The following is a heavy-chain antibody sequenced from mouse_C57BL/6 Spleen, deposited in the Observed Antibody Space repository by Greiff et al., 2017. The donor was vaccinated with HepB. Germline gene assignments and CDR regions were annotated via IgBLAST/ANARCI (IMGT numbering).Heavy chain of an antibody. CDR2: IDPENGGT. CDR1: GFNIKDVY. CDR3: TTVDDYVLFAY. Sequence: VQLQQSGAELVRPGASVQLSCTASGFNIKDVYMLWVKQRPEQGLEWIGWIDPENGGTEYASKLQGKATITADTSSNTAYLQLSSLTSEDTAVYYCTTVDDYVLFAYWGQGTLVTVSA. D-gene: IGHD2-4*01. V-gene: IGHV14-4*01. J-gene: IGHJ3*01.